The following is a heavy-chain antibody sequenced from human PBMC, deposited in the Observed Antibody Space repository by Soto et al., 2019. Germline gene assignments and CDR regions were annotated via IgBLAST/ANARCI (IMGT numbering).Heavy chain of an antibody. J-gene: IGHJ4*02. V-gene: IGHV1-69*13. CDR3: AREIGYCSGGSCYPMGYYFDY. CDR2: IIPIFGTA. Sequence: GASVKVSCKASGGTFSSYAISWVRQAPGQGLEWMGGIIPIFGTANYAQKFQGRVTITADESTSTAYMELSSLRSEDTAVYYCAREIGYCSGGSCYPMGYYFDYWGQGTLVTVSS. CDR1: GGTFSSYA. D-gene: IGHD2-15*01.